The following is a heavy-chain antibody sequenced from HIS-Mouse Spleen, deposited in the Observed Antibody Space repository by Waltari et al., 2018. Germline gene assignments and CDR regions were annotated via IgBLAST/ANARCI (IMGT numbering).Heavy chain of an antibody. J-gene: IGHJ4*02. V-gene: IGHV3-66*01. CDR2: MYSGGST. Sequence: EVQLVESGGGLVQHGGSLRLSCPSSGFTLVRNILSWVRQTPGNGLEWVSVMYSGGSTYYADSVKGRFTISRDNSKNTLYLQMNSLRAEDTAVYYCARKYSSSFDYWGQGTLVTVSS. CDR3: ARKYSSSFDY. D-gene: IGHD6-6*01. CDR1: GFTLVRNI.